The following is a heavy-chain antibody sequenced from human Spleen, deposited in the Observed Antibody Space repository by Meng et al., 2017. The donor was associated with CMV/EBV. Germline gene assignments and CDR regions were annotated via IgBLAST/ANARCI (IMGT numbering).Heavy chain of an antibody. J-gene: IGHJ2*01. D-gene: IGHD6-13*01. V-gene: IGHV4-34*01. CDR1: GGSFSGYY. Sequence: SETLSLTCAVYGGSFSGYYWSWIRQIPGKGLEWIGYIYHTGSTNYNPSLKSRVTISVDTSQNHFSLKLTSVTAADTAVYYCARMYTSPYWYFDFWGPGTLVTVSS. CDR3: ARMYTSPYWYFDF. CDR2: IYHTGST.